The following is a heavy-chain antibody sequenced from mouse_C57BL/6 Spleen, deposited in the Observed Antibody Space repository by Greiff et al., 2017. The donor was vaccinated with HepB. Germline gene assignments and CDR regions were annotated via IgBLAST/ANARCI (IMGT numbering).Heavy chain of an antibody. D-gene: IGHD2-5*01. CDR2: IRSKSNNYAT. CDR1: GFSFNTYA. CDR3: VRTYSNYEYFDV. V-gene: IGHV10-1*01. J-gene: IGHJ1*03. Sequence: GGGLVQPKGSLKLSCAASGFSFNTYAMNWVRQAPGKGLEWVARIRSKSNNYATYYADSVKDRFTISRDDSESMLYLQMNNLKTEDTAMYYCVRTYSNYEYFDVWGTGTTVTVSS.